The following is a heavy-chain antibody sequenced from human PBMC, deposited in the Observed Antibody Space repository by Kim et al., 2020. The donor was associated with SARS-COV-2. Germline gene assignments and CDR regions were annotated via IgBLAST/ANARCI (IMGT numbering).Heavy chain of an antibody. CDR2: MNPNSGNT. J-gene: IGHJ6*02. CDR1: GYTFTSYD. V-gene: IGHV1-8*01. D-gene: IGHD3-3*01. Sequence: ASVKVSCKASGYTFTSYDINWVRQATGQGLEWMGWMNPNSGNTGYAQKFQGRVTMTRNTSISTAYMELSSLRSEDTAVYYCARPLRFLERLPIDYYYYGMDVWGQGTTVTVSS. CDR3: ARPLRFLERLPIDYYYYGMDV.